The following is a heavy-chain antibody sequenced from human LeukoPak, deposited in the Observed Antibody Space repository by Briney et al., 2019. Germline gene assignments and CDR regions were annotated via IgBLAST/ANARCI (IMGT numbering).Heavy chain of an antibody. Sequence: ASVKVPCKASGGTFSSYAISWVRQAPGQGLEWMGGIIPIFGTANYAQKFQGRVTITTDESTSTAYMELSSLRSEDTAVYYCARDYEDHYYYYMDVWGKGTTVTVSS. CDR2: IIPIFGTA. J-gene: IGHJ6*03. CDR1: GGTFSSYA. CDR3: ARDYEDHYYYYMDV. D-gene: IGHD5-12*01. V-gene: IGHV1-69*05.